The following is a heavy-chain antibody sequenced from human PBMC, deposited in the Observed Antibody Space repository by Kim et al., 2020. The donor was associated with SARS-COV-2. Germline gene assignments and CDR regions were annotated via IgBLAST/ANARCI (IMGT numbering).Heavy chain of an antibody. V-gene: IGHV3-23*01. Sequence: VKGRFTISRDNSKNTLYLQMNSLRAEDTAVYYCAKVLTGTTSSYYYGMDVWGQGTTVTVSS. J-gene: IGHJ6*02. D-gene: IGHD1-20*01. CDR3: AKVLTGTTSSYYYGMDV.